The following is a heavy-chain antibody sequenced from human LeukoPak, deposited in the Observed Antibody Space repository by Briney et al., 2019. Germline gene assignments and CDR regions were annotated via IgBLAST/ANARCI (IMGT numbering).Heavy chain of an antibody. CDR2: ISYDGSNE. CDR1: GFTFSSNA. V-gene: IGHV3-30-3*01. D-gene: IGHD5-12*01. J-gene: IGHJ4*02. Sequence: PGRSLRLSCAASGFTFSSNAMHWVRQAPGKGLEWVAVISYDGSNEYYADSVKGRFTISRDNSKNTLYLLMNSLRGADTAVYYCARDKTFIATTTTGYFEYWGQGTLVTVFS. CDR3: ARDKTFIATTTTGYFEY.